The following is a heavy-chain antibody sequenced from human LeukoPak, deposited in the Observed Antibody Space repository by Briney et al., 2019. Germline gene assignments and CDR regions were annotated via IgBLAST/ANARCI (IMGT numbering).Heavy chain of an antibody. CDR3: AKDQLITMIVVVILDAFDI. D-gene: IGHD3-22*01. CDR2: ISGSGGST. J-gene: IGHJ3*02. V-gene: IGHV3-23*01. CDR1: GFTFNNYA. Sequence: GGSLRLSCVASGFTFNNYAMSWVRQAPGKGLEWVSAISGSGGSTYYADSVKGRFTISRDNSKNTLYLQMNSLRAEDTAVYYCAKDQLITMIVVVILDAFDIWGQGTMVTVSS.